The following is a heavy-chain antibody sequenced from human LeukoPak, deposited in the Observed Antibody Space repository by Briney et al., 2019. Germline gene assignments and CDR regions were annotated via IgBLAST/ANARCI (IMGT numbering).Heavy chain of an antibody. V-gene: IGHV4-39*01. Sequence: SETLSLTCTVSGGSISSGHYWWGWIRQPPGKGLDWIGSMYYSGNTHYNPSLQSRVTVSVDTSKNQFSLKLSSVTAADTAVYYCASASASTYCSGGSCYRVRGNWFDPWGQGTLVTVSS. CDR3: ASASASTYCSGGSCYRVRGNWFDP. J-gene: IGHJ5*02. CDR1: GGSISSGHYW. D-gene: IGHD2-15*01. CDR2: MYYSGNT.